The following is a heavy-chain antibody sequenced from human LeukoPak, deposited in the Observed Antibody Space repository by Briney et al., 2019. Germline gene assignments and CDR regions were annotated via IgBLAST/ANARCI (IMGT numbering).Heavy chain of an antibody. CDR1: GFTFNNYA. D-gene: IGHD2-8*01. V-gene: IGHV3-23*01. CDR3: AKGYCTNGVCYPDS. CDR2: ISGSGGST. J-gene: IGHJ4*02. Sequence: GGSLRLSRAASGFTFNNYAMSWVRQAPGKGLEWVSVISGSGGSTYYADSVKGRFTISRDNSKNTLYLQMNSLRAEDTAVYYCAKGYCTNGVCYPDSWGQGTLVTVSS.